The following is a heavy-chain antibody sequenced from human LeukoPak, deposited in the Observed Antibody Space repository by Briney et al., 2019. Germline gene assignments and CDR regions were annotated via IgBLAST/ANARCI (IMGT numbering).Heavy chain of an antibody. CDR1: GYSISSGYY. V-gene: IGHV4-38-2*02. D-gene: IGHD5-18*01. Sequence: SETLSLTCTVSGYSISSGYYWGWIRQPPGKGLEWIGSIYHSGSTYYNPSLKSRVTISVDTSKNQFSLKLSSVTTADTAVYYCARHRGYSYGRFDYWGQGTLVTVSP. J-gene: IGHJ4*02. CDR3: ARHRGYSYGRFDY. CDR2: IYHSGST.